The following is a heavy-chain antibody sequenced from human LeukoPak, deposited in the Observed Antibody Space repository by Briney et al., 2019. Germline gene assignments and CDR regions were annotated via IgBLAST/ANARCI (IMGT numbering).Heavy chain of an antibody. Sequence: GRSLRLCCAASGFTFSSYGMHWVRQASGKGLEWVAVIWYDGSNKYYADSVKGRFTISRDNSKNTLYLQMNSLRAEDTAVYYCARTHDYGADNFDYWGQGTLVTVSS. D-gene: IGHD4-17*01. CDR2: IWYDGSNK. J-gene: IGHJ4*02. CDR3: ARTHDYGADNFDY. V-gene: IGHV3-33*01. CDR1: GFTFSSYG.